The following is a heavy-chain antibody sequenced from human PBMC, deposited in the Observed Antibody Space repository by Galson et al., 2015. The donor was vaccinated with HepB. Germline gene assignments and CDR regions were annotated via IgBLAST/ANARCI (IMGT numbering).Heavy chain of an antibody. CDR1: GFTFSNAW. CDR3: TTGGHYYDSPFDY. J-gene: IGHJ4*02. CDR2: IKSKTDGGTT. D-gene: IGHD3-22*01. Sequence: SLRLSCAASGFTFSNAWMNWVRQAPGKGLEWDGRIKSKTDGGTTDYAAPVKGRFTISRDDSKNTLYLQMNSLKTEDTAVYYCTTGGHYYDSPFDYWGQGTLVTVSS. V-gene: IGHV3-15*07.